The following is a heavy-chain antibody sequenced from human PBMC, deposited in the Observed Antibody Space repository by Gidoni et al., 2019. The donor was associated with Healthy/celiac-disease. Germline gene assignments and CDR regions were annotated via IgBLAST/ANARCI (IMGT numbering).Heavy chain of an antibody. CDR1: VFTFSSYA. CDR2: ISYDGSNK. J-gene: IGHJ6*02. Sequence: QVQLVESGGGVVQPGRSLRLSCAASVFTFSSYAMHWVRQAPGKGLEWVAVISYDGSNKYYADSVKGRFTISRDNSKNTLYLQMNSLRAEDTAVYYCAREFYGMDVWGQGTTVTVSS. V-gene: IGHV3-30-3*01. CDR3: AREFYGMDV.